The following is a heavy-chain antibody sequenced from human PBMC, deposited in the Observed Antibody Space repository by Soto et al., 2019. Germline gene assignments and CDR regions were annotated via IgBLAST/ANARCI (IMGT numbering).Heavy chain of an antibody. Sequence: TSETLSLTCTVSGGSISGYYCSWIRQPPGKGLEWIGEINHSGSTNYNPSLKSRVTISVDTSKNQFSLKLSSVTAADTAVYYCARSYSSRRGAPFDYWGQGTLVTV. V-gene: IGHV4-34*01. CDR1: GGSISGYY. D-gene: IGHD6-13*01. J-gene: IGHJ4*02. CDR2: INHSGST. CDR3: ARSYSSRRGAPFDY.